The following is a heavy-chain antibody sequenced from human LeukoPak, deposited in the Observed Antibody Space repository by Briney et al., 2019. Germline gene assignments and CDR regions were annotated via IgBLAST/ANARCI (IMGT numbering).Heavy chain of an antibody. CDR2: IKQDASEK. V-gene: IGHV3-7*01. Sequence: GGSLRLSCAASGFTFSNFWMSWVRQAPGKGLEWVANIKQDASEKYYVDSVKGRFSISRDNAKNSLYLQMNSLRAEDTAGYYCARDSSSWYSYWGRGTLVTVSS. J-gene: IGHJ4*02. CDR1: GFTFSNFW. CDR3: ARDSSSWYSY. D-gene: IGHD6-13*01.